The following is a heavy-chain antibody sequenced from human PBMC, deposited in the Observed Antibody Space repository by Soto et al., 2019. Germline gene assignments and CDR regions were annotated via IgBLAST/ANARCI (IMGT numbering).Heavy chain of an antibody. V-gene: IGHV6-1*01. Sequence: SQTLSLTCAISGDSVSSNTAAWNWIRSSPSRGLEWLGRTYYRSNWRHDYAVSVKSRITVNPDTSKNHFSLQLNSVTPDDTAVYYCARGVAGTGFDLWGQGTMVTVYS. D-gene: IGHD6-19*01. CDR1: GDSVSSNTAA. J-gene: IGHJ4*02. CDR2: TYYRSNWRH. CDR3: ARGVAGTGFDL.